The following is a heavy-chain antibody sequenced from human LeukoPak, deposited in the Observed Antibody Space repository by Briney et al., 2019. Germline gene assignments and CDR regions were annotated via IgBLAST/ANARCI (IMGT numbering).Heavy chain of an antibody. J-gene: IGHJ4*02. Sequence: GESLRLSCATSGFTFSSYAMSWVRQAPGKGLEWVSAISASGGSPYYADSVKGRFTISRDNSKNTLYLQMNSLRPEDTAVYYCARVSYSSGWYDYWGQGTLVTVSS. CDR3: ARVSYSSGWYDY. CDR2: ISASGGSP. CDR1: GFTFSSYA. D-gene: IGHD6-13*01. V-gene: IGHV3-23*01.